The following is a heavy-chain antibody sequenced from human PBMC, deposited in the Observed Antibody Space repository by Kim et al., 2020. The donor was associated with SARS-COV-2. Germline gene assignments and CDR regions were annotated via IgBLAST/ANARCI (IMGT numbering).Heavy chain of an antibody. J-gene: IGHJ6*02. CDR3: ARCGIAAATSGMDV. Sequence: SETLSLTCAVYGGSFSGYYWSWIRQPPGKGLEWIGEINHSGSTNYNPSLKSRVTISVDTSKNQFSLKLSSVTAADTAVYYCARCGIAAATSGMDVWGQGTTVTVSS. CDR2: INHSGST. D-gene: IGHD6-13*01. CDR1: GGSFSGYY. V-gene: IGHV4-34*01.